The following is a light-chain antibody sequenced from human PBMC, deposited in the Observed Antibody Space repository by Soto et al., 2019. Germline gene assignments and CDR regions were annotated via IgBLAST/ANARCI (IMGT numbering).Light chain of an antibody. CDR3: QQYNLYWT. CDR2: DAS. CDR1: QSIRSW. Sequence: DIQMTQSPSTLSASVGDRVTMTCRASQSIRSWLAWYQQKPGKAPKLLIYDASSLESGVPSRFSGSGSGTEFTLTISSLQPDDFATYYCQQYNLYWTFGQGTKVDIK. V-gene: IGKV1-5*01. J-gene: IGKJ1*01.